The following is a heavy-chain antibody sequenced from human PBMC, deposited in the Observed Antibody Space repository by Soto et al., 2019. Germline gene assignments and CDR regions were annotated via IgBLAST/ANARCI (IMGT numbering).Heavy chain of an antibody. CDR2: IWYDGSNK. V-gene: IGHV3-33*01. CDR3: AREVVGDYGESYYYGMDV. J-gene: IGHJ6*02. Sequence: GGSLRLSCAASGFTFSSYGMHWVRQAPGKGLEWVAVIWYDGSNKYYADSVKGRFTISRDNSKNTLYLQMNSLRAEDTAVYYCAREVVGDYGESYYYGMDVWGQGTTVTVSS. D-gene: IGHD4-17*01. CDR1: GFTFSSYG.